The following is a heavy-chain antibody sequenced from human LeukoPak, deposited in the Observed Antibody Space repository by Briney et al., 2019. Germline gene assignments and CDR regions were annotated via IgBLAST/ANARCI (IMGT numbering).Heavy chain of an antibody. J-gene: IGHJ4*02. CDR2: IDISGGST. CDR3: ANEVRPNDY. V-gene: IGHV3-23*01. D-gene: IGHD1-1*01. Sequence: GGSLRLSCVASGFPFSSHAMCWVRQAPGKGLEWVASIDISGGSTYYEDSVQGRSTISRDNSKNTLYLEMNSLRVEDTALYYCANEVRPNDYWGQGTLVTVSS. CDR1: GFPFSSHA.